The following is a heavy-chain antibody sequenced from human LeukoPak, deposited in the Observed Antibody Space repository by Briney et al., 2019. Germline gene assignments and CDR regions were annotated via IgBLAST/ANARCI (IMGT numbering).Heavy chain of an antibody. CDR1: GGSFSGYY. D-gene: IGHD1-20*01. V-gene: IGHV3-23*01. CDR3: ANSYNWSSYFDY. CDR2: ISGSGGST. J-gene: IGHJ4*02. Sequence: ETLSLTCAVYGGSFSGYYWSWVRQAPGKGLEWVSAISGSGGSTYYADSVKGRFTISRDNSKNTLYLQMNSLRAEDTAVYYCANSYNWSSYFDYWGQGTLVTVSS.